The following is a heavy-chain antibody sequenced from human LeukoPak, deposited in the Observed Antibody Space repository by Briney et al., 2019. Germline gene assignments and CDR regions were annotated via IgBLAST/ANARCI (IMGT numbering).Heavy chain of an antibody. D-gene: IGHD2-8*01. J-gene: IGHJ4*02. CDR1: GFTFIGYW. CDR2: INSDGTEK. V-gene: IGHV3-7*01. CDR3: VTTPMLADY. Sequence: GGSLRLSCAASGFTFIGYWMNWVRQAPGKGLECVAYINSDGTEKNYVDSVRGRFTISRDNAKNSLYLQMNSLRAEDTAVYYCVTTPMLADYWGQGPLVTVSS.